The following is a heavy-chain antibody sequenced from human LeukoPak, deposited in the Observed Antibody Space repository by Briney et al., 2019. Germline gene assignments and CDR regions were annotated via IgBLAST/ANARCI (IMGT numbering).Heavy chain of an antibody. CDR3: ARDPRLGDYYYYMDV. CDR2: ISSSSSYI. V-gene: IGHV3-21*01. J-gene: IGHJ6*03. CDR1: GFTFSSYS. D-gene: IGHD3-10*01. Sequence: PGGSLRLSCAASGFTFSSYSMNWVRQAPGKGLEWVSSISSSSSYIYYADSVKGRFTITSDNAKNSLYLQMNSLRAEDTAVDYCARDPRLGDYYYYMDVWGKGTTVTVSS.